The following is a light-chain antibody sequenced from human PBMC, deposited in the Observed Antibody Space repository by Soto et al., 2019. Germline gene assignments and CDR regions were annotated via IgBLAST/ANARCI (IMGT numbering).Light chain of an antibody. CDR2: GAS. Sequence: EIVLTQSPGTLSLSPGERATISCRPSQSVSSSYLAWYQQKPGQAPRLLIYGASSRATGIPDRFSGSGSGTDFTLTISRLEPEDFAVYYCQQYGSSLFTFGPGTKVDI. CDR1: QSVSSSY. V-gene: IGKV3-20*01. J-gene: IGKJ3*01. CDR3: QQYGSSLFT.